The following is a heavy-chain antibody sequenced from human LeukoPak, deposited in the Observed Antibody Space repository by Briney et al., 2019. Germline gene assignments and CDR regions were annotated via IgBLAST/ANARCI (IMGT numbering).Heavy chain of an antibody. CDR2: ISGSGGST. V-gene: IGHV3-23*01. D-gene: IGHD3-3*01. CDR1: GFTFSRHW. CDR3: AKDKAYYDFWSGYFYGMDV. Sequence: GGSLRLSCAASGFTFSRHWMTWVRQAPGKGLEWVSAISGSGGSTYYADSVKGRFTISRDNSKNTLYLQMNSLRAEDTAVYYCAKDKAYYDFWSGYFYGMDVWGQGTTVTVPS. J-gene: IGHJ6*02.